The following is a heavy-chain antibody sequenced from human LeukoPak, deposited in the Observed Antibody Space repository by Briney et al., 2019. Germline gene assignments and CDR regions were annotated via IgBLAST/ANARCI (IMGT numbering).Heavy chain of an antibody. CDR3: ARGRGLGSGSYYYYFDY. J-gene: IGHJ4*02. Sequence: GGSLRLSCGASGFIFSTHGMHWVRQAPGKGLEWVAVIWYDGSDKYYADSMKGRFTISRDNSKNTLYLQMDSLRAEDTAVYYCARGRGLGSGSYYYYFDYWGQGTLVTVSS. CDR1: GFIFSTHG. CDR2: IWYDGSDK. V-gene: IGHV3-33*01. D-gene: IGHD3-22*01.